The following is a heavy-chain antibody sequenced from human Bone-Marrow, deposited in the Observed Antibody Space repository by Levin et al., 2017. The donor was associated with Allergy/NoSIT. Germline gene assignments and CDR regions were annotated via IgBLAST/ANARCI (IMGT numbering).Heavy chain of an antibody. J-gene: IGHJ4*02. CDR3: ARDQYYGSGSYIY. CDR1: GGSITSSNW. D-gene: IGHD3-10*01. CDR2: IFQSGST. Sequence: KASETLSLTCTVSGGSITSSNWWSWVRQPPGKGLEWIGEIFQSGSTNYNPSLKSRVAISVDKSKNQFSLNLTSVTAADTAFYYCARDQYYGSGSYIYWGQGTLVTVSS. V-gene: IGHV4-4*02.